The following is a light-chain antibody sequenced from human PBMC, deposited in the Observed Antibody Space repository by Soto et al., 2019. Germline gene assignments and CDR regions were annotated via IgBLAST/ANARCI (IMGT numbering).Light chain of an antibody. Sequence: QSVLTQPPSASGTPGQRVTISCSGSSSNIGSYTVNWYQQLPGTAPRLLIYDNDQRPSGVPDRFSGSQSGTSASLAISGLQSEDEADYYCAAWDDSLNGPVFGTGTKLTVL. CDR1: SSNIGSYT. J-gene: IGLJ1*01. CDR3: AAWDDSLNGPV. V-gene: IGLV1-44*01. CDR2: DND.